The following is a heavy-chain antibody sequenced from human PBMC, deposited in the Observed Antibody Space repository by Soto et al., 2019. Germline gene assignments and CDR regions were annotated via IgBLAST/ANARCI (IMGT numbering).Heavy chain of an antibody. CDR3: AGREFASSSFHYFYYAVDV. J-gene: IGHJ6*02. D-gene: IGHD6-6*01. V-gene: IGHV4-34*01. CDR2: INHSGST. Sequence: SETLSLTCAVYGGAFSDYVWTWIRQPPGKGLEWIGEINHSGSTNFNPSLKSRVAISADTYRNQFSLRVTSVTAADTAVYYCAGREFASSSFHYFYYAVDVWGQGTTVTVSS. CDR1: GGAFSDYV.